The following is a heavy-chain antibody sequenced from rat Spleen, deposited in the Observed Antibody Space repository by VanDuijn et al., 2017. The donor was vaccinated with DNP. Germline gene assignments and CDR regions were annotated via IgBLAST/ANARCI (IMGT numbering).Heavy chain of an antibody. V-gene: IGHV3-1*01. CDR2: ISYSGIT. Sequence: EVQLQESGSGLVKPSQSLALTCSVTGYSITSNYWGWIRKFPGNKMEWIGHISYSGITTYNPSLKSRISITRDTSKNHFFLHLNSVTIEDTATYYCARWTRYFDYWGQGVMVTVSS. CDR3: ARWTRYFDY. D-gene: IGHD1-7*01. CDR1: GYSITSNY. J-gene: IGHJ2*01.